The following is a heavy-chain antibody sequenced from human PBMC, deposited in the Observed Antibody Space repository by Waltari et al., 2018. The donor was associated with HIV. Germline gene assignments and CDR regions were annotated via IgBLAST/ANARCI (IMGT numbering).Heavy chain of an antibody. Sequence: QLQLQESGPGLVKPSETLSLTCNVSGGSISSSSHYWGWIRQPTGKGLEWIGSVYYSGSTHYNPSLKSRVTISVDTSKNQFSLTLSSVTAADTAVYYCARIIPTVAAARDVSFDPWGQGTLVTVSS. CDR2: VYYSGST. CDR3: ARIIPTVAAARDVSFDP. V-gene: IGHV4-39*01. J-gene: IGHJ5*02. CDR1: GGSISSSSHY. D-gene: IGHD6-13*01.